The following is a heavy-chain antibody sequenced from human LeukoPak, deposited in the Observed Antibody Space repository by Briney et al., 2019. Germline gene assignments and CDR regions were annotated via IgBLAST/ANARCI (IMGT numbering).Heavy chain of an antibody. V-gene: IGHV3-53*01. CDR3: AGDLFVVVPAATYYYYGMDV. CDR2: IYSGGST. D-gene: IGHD2-2*01. CDR1: GFTVSSNY. Sequence: PGGSLRLSCAASGFTVSSNYMSWVRQAPGKGLEWVSVIYSGGSTYYADSVKGRFTISRDNSKNTLYLQMNSLRAEDTAVYYCAGDLFVVVPAATYYYYGMDVWGQGTTVTVSS. J-gene: IGHJ6*02.